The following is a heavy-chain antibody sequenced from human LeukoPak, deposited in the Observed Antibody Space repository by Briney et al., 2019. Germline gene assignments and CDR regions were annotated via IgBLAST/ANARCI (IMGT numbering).Heavy chain of an antibody. V-gene: IGHV3-30-3*01. CDR2: ISYDGTTQ. J-gene: IGHJ2*01. CDR1: GFTFTGYA. Sequence: GGSLRLSCAASGFTFTGYALHWVRQAPGKGLEWVSIISYDGTTQYYADSVKGRFTISRDNSKNTLSLQMNSLRSDDTAVYYCARDHVGSWYFDLWGRGTLVTVSA. CDR3: ARDHVGSWYFDL. D-gene: IGHD1-26*01.